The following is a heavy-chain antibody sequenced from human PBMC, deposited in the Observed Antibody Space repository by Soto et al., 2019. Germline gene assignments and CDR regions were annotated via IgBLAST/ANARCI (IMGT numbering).Heavy chain of an antibody. D-gene: IGHD2-8*01. CDR3: TRLMEQKCGYSDY. J-gene: IGHJ4*02. V-gene: IGHV3-73*01. CDR1: GFTFSGSA. CDR2: IRTEPYSYAA. Sequence: PGGSLRLSCAASGFTFSGSAMQWVRQASGKGLEWVGRIRTEPYSYAAAYAASVKGRSTIFRDDSKNTAYLQMNSLKTEDSAVYYCTRLMEQKCGYSDYWGQGTLVTVSS.